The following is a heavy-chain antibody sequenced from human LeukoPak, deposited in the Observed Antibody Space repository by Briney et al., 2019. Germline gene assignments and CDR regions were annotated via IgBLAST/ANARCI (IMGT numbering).Heavy chain of an antibody. Sequence: ASVKVSCKASGGTFSSYTISWVRQAPGQGLEWMGSIIPILGIANYAQKFQGRVTITADKSTSTAYMELSSLRSEDTAVYYCARANIVVVPAATGAYYYGMDVWGQGTTVTVSS. J-gene: IGHJ6*02. CDR1: GGTFSSYT. D-gene: IGHD2-2*01. CDR3: ARANIVVVPAATGAYYYGMDV. V-gene: IGHV1-69*02. CDR2: IIPILGIA.